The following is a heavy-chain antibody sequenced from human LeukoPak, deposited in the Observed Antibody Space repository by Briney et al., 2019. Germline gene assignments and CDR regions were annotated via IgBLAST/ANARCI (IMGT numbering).Heavy chain of an antibody. CDR1: GFTFDDYA. J-gene: IGHJ4*02. CDR3: AKGGKYYYGSGSYYFDY. D-gene: IGHD3-10*01. V-gene: IGHV3-9*01. CDR2: ISWNSGSI. Sequence: PGRSLRLSCAASGFTFDDYAMHWVRQAPGKGLEWVSGISWNSGSIGYADSVKGRFTISRDNAKNSLYLQMNSLRAEDTALYYCAKGGKYYYGSGSYYFDYWGQGTLVTVSS.